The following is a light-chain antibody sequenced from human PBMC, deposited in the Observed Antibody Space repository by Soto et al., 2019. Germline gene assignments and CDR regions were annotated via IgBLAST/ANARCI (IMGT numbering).Light chain of an antibody. CDR1: QSVSSNR. CDR3: QQYHSTPQP. V-gene: IGKV3-20*01. CDR2: GAS. Sequence: EIVLTQSPGTLSLSPGQRATLSCRASQSVSSNRLAWYQQKPGQAPRLLIYGASSRATGIPDRFSGSGSGTDFTLTISRLEPEDFAAYYCQQYHSTPQPFGQGTKVEI. J-gene: IGKJ1*01.